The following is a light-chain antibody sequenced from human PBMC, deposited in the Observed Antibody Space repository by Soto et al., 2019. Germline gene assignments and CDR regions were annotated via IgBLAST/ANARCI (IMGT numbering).Light chain of an antibody. J-gene: IGKJ1*01. V-gene: IGKV3-15*01. CDR2: GAS. CDR3: QQYNTWPRT. Sequence: EIVLTQSPCTLSLSQGERATLSCRASQSVSNNYLAWYQQRPGQAPRLLISGASTRATGIPARFSGSGSGTEFTLTISSLQSEDFAIYYCQQYNTWPRTFGQGTKVDIK. CDR1: QSVSNN.